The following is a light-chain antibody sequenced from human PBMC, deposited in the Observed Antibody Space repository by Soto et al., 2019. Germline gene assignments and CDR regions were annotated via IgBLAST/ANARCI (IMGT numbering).Light chain of an antibody. CDR3: AAWDDSLSGVI. CDR2: NNN. CDR1: SSNIGTNT. V-gene: IGLV1-44*01. J-gene: IGLJ2*01. Sequence: QSVLTQPPSASGTPGQRVTIFCSGSSSNIGTNTVNWYQVLPGPTPTLLIYNNNQRPSGVPDRLSCSKSGASAALAISGRQSEDEDDYYCAAWDDSLSGVIFGGGTKVTVL.